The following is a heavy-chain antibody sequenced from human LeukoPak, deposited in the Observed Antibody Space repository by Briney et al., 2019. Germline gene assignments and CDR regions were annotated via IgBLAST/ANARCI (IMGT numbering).Heavy chain of an antibody. CDR1: GFTFSSFA. CDR2: ISDDGSNT. D-gene: IGHD5-12*01. V-gene: IGHV3-30*01. CDR3: VRDGGVSGYDLLDY. J-gene: IGHJ4*02. Sequence: GRSLRLSCAASGFTFSSFAIHWVRQAPGKGLEWVAVISDDGSNTYYAYSVKGRFTISRDNSKNTVYLQMNSLRAEDTAVYYCVRDGGVSGYDLLDYWGQGTLVTVSS.